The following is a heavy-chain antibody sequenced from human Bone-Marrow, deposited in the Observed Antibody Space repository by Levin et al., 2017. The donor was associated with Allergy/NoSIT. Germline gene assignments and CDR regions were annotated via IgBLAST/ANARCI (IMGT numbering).Heavy chain of an antibody. D-gene: IGHD5-18*01. J-gene: IGHJ6*02. Sequence: SETLSLTCAISGANVSSNSAAWNWIRQSPSRGLEWLGRTYYRSKWYTDYALSVKSRITINPDTSKNQLSLQLKSVTPEDTAVYYCARGSGNLGGYSFHHFGMDVWGQGTTVTVSS. CDR2: TYYRSKWYT. V-gene: IGHV6-1*01. CDR1: GANVSSNSAA. CDR3: ARGSGNLGGYSFHHFGMDV.